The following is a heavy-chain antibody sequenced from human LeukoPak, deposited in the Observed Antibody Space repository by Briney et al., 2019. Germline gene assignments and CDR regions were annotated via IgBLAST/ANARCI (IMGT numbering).Heavy chain of an antibody. CDR2: ISSSGSTI. Sequence: GGSLRLSXAASGFTFSDYYMSWIRQPPGEGLEWVSYISSSGSTIYYADSVKGRLTISRDNAKNSLYLQMNSLRAEDTAVYYCASYEPYYYDSSGYQYFQHWGQGTLVTVSS. J-gene: IGHJ1*01. CDR1: GFTFSDYY. D-gene: IGHD3-22*01. CDR3: ASYEPYYYDSSGYQYFQH. V-gene: IGHV3-11*04.